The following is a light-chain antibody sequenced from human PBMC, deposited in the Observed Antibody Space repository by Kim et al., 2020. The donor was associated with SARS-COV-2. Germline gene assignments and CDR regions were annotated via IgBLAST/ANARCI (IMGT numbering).Light chain of an antibody. CDR3: QQYDTSLT. J-gene: IGKJ4*01. Sequence: LSPGERATPSCRASQSVNSNYLAWYQQKLGQPPRLLIYGASNRATGIPDRFSASGSGTDFTLSISRLEPEDFAVYYCQQYDTSLTFGGGTKVDIK. V-gene: IGKV3-20*01. CDR2: GAS. CDR1: QSVNSNY.